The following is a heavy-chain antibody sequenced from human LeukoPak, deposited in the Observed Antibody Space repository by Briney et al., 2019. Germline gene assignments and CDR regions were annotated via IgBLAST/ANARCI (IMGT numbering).Heavy chain of an antibody. CDR3: VRVAGSSSPSDY. CDR2: INSDGSST. J-gene: IGHJ4*02. D-gene: IGHD6-13*01. CDR1: GFTFSSHW. Sequence: GGSLRLSCAASGFTFSSHWMHWVRQAPGKGLVWVSRINSDGSSTSYADSVKGRFTISKDNAKNSLYLQMNSLRAEDTAVYYCVRVAGSSSPSDYWGQGTLVTVSS. V-gene: IGHV3-74*01.